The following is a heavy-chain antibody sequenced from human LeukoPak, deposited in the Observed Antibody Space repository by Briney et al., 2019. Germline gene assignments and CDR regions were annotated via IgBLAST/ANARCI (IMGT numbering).Heavy chain of an antibody. Sequence: PGGSLRLSCAASGFTFSSYWMSWVRQAPGKGLEWVSGISANGGRTYYADSVKGRFTISRDNSKNTLYVHMISLRAEDTAIYYCVKGLEDRHDSSGYYSNWFDPWGQGTLVTVSS. V-gene: IGHV3-23*01. CDR2: ISANGGRT. CDR3: VKGLEDRHDSSGYYSNWFDP. D-gene: IGHD3-22*01. J-gene: IGHJ5*02. CDR1: GFTFSSYW.